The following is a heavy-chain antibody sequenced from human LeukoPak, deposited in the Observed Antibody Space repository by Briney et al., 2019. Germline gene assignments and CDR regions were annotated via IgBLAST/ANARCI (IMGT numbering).Heavy chain of an antibody. Sequence: PGGSLRLSCAASGFTFSTSAMSWVRQAPGKGLEWVSNISPSAISTDYADSVKGRLTISRDNSKNTLYLQMNSLRADDTALYYCAKREYSSSWYSLDYWGQGTLVTVSS. D-gene: IGHD6-13*01. CDR3: AKREYSSSWYSLDY. CDR2: ISPSAIST. V-gene: IGHV3-23*01. J-gene: IGHJ4*02. CDR1: GFTFSTSA.